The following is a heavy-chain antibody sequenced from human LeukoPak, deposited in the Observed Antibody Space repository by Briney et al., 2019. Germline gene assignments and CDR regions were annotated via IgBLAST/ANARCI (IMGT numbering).Heavy chain of an antibody. V-gene: IGHV3-53*01. D-gene: IGHD7-27*01. CDR1: GFTMFSY. CDR3: ARGGNWDLYYFDN. CDR2: IYSGGGGIT. J-gene: IGHJ4*02. Sequence: PGRSLRLSCAASGFTMFSYMNWVRQAPGKGLEWVSVIYSGGGGITYYADSVKGRFTISRDNSKNTLYLQMNSLRAEDTAVYYCARGGNWDLYYFDNWGQGTLVTVSS.